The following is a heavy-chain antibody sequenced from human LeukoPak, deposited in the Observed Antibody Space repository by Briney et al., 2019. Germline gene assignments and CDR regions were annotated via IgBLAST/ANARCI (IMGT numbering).Heavy chain of an antibody. V-gene: IGHV1-2*02. CDR1: GYTFTGYY. CDR3: ATGFGVVIKGRTYYYYGMDV. J-gene: IGHJ6*02. Sequence: ASVKGSCKASGYTFTGYYMHWVRQAPGQGLEWMGWINPKNGGTNYAQNFQGRVTMTRDSSISTAYMELSRLRSDDTAVYYCATGFGVVIKGRTYYYYGMDVWGQGTTVTVSS. CDR2: INPKNGGT. D-gene: IGHD3-3*01.